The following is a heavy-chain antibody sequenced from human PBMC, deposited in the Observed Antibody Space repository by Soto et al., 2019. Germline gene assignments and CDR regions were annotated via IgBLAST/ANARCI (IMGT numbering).Heavy chain of an antibody. D-gene: IGHD6-19*01. J-gene: IGHJ4*02. V-gene: IGHV3-23*01. CDR2: ISGSGGST. Sequence: PGGSLRLSCAASGFTFSSYAMSWVRQAPGKGLEWVSAISGSGGSTYYADSVKGRFTISRDNSKNTLYLQMNSLRAEDTAVYYCAKVGGIAVAGTLVENYYFDYWGQGTLVTVSS. CDR1: GFTFSSYA. CDR3: AKVGGIAVAGTLVENYYFDY.